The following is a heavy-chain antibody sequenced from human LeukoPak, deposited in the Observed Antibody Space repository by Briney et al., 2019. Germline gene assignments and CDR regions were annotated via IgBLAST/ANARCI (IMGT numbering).Heavy chain of an antibody. Sequence: GRSLRLSCAASGFTFSSYAMHWVRQAPGKGLEWVSSISSSSSYIYYADSVKGRFTISRDNAKNSLYLQMNSLRAEDTAVYYCARDWAFDIWGQGTMVTVSS. J-gene: IGHJ3*02. V-gene: IGHV3-21*01. CDR2: ISSSSSYI. CDR3: ARDWAFDI. CDR1: GFTFSSYA.